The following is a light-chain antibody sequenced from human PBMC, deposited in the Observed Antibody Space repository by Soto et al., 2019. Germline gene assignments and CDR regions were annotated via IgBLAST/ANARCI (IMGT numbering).Light chain of an antibody. CDR2: GVS. CDR1: SSDVGGYNY. CDR3: SSYTCTTTVI. V-gene: IGLV2-14*01. Sequence: QSVLTQPASVSGSPGQSIAISCTGTSSDVGGYNYVSWYRQHAGKAPKLMIYGVSYRPSGISNRFSGSKSGNTASLTISGLQTEDEADYYCSSYTCTTTVIFGGGTKLTVL. J-gene: IGLJ2*01.